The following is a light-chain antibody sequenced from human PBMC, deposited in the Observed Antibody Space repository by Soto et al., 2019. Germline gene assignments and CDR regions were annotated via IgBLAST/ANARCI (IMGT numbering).Light chain of an antibody. CDR1: QSISKS. Sequence: DIQMTQSPSSLSASVGDRLTITCRASQSISKSLNWYQQNPGKAPKLLIFAASNLQSGVPSRFSGSGSGTDFTLTISSLQPEDFATYYCQQRSIWPPWTFGQGTKVDIK. J-gene: IGKJ1*01. CDR3: QQRSIWPPWT. CDR2: AAS. V-gene: IGKV1-39*01.